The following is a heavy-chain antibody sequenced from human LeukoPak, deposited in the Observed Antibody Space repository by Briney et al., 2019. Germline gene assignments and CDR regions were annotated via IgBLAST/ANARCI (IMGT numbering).Heavy chain of an antibody. CDR2: ISYDGSNK. Sequence: PGISLRLSCAASGCTFSSYAMHWVRQAPGKGLEGVAVISYDGSNKYYADSVKGRFTISRDNSKNTLYLQMNSLRAEDTAVYYCAREGYLDAFDIWGQGTMVTVSS. J-gene: IGHJ3*02. CDR3: AREGYLDAFDI. D-gene: IGHD5-12*01. V-gene: IGHV3-30-3*01. CDR1: GCTFSSYA.